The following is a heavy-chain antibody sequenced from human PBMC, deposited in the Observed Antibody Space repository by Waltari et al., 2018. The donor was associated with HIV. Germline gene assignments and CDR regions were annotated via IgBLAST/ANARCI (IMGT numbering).Heavy chain of an antibody. CDR2: INPRCAST. CDR3: TRGPPNSWNWFDP. CDR1: GYTFINYQ. J-gene: IGHJ5*02. V-gene: IGHV1-46*01. D-gene: IGHD1-7*01. Sequence: QVQLVQSGAELRGPGASVTLSCKTFGYTFINYQIHWVRQAPGQGLEWIGKINPRCASTKYAERFQGRSTMTRDASTRTIEMELRSLTPDDTAMYYCTRGPPNSWNWFDPWGQGTQVTVS.